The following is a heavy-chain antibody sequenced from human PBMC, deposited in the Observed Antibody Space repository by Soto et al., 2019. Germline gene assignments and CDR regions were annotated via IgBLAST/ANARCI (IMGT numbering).Heavy chain of an antibody. J-gene: IGHJ4*02. CDR3: AREMVRGVGSDY. CDR2: ISTYNGNT. V-gene: IGHV1-18*01. CDR1: GYTFTSYG. Sequence: QVQLVQSGAEVKKPGASVKVSCKASGYTFTSYGISWVRQAPGQGLEWMGWISTYNGNTKYAQKLQGRVTMTTDTXXXTXYXXXXXXXXXXTXVFYCAREMVRGVGSDYCGQGTLVTVSS. D-gene: IGHD3-10*01.